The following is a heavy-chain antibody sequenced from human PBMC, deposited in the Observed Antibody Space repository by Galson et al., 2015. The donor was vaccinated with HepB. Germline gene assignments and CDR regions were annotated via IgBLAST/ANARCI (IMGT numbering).Heavy chain of an antibody. CDR1: GYTFTSYG. Sequence: SVKVSCKASGYTFTSYGISWVRQAPGQGLEWMGWISAYNGNTNYAQKLQGRVTMTTDTSTSTAYMELRSLRSDDTAVYYCARDPNVVVVAAIRSGRAFDIWGQGTMVTVSS. V-gene: IGHV1-18*01. CDR2: ISAYNGNT. J-gene: IGHJ3*02. D-gene: IGHD2-15*01. CDR3: ARDPNVVVVAAIRSGRAFDI.